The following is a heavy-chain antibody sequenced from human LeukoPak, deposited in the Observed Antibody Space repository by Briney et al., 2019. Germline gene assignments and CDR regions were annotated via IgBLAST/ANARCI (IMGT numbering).Heavy chain of an antibody. V-gene: IGHV5-51*01. J-gene: IGHJ4*02. CDR2: IYPGDSDD. CDR1: GYSFAYYW. D-gene: IGHD4-17*01. Sequence: GESLKISCKDSGYSFAYYWIGWVRQMPGKGLEWMGIIYPGDSDDRYSPSFQGQVTISVDKSISTAYLQWSSLKASDTAMYYCARQSYGDWAFVDSWGQGTLVTVSS. CDR3: ARQSYGDWAFVDS.